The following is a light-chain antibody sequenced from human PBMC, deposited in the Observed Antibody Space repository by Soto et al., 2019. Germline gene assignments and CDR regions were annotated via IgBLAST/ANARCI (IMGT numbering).Light chain of an antibody. J-gene: IGKJ1*01. CDR3: QQYGSSPGT. V-gene: IGKV3-20*01. CDR1: QSVSSNY. Sequence: KQGPGTVSLSRGARATLSCRASQSVSSNYLAWYQQKPGQAPRLLIYGASSRATGIPDRFSGSGSGTDFTLTISRLEPEDFAVYYCQQYGSSPGTFGQGTKVDI. CDR2: GAS.